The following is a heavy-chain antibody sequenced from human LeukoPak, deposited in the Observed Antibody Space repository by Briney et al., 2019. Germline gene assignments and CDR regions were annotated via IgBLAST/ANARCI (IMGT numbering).Heavy chain of an antibody. CDR3: ARGRKGPFGSGSYPRRRGYYMDV. J-gene: IGHJ6*03. D-gene: IGHD3-10*01. V-gene: IGHV4-34*01. CDR2: INHSGST. CDR1: GGSFSGYY. Sequence: SETLSLTCAVYGGSFSGYYWSWIRQPPGKGLEWIGEINHSGSTNYNPSLKSRVTISVDTSENQFSLKLSSVTAADTAVYYCARGRKGPFGSGSYPRRRGYYMDVWGKGTTVTVSS.